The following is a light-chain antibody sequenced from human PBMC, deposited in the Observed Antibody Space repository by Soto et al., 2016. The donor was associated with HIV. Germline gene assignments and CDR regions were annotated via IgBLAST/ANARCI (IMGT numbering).Light chain of an antibody. CDR2: GAN. CDR1: SLRSYY. Sequence: SSELTQDPAVSVALGQTVRITCQGDSLRSYYASWYQQKPGQAPILVIYGANDRPSGIPDRFSGSRSGDTASLTITGAQAEDEADYYCNSRDSSGDPWVFGGGTKRDR. CDR3: NSRDSSGDPWV. J-gene: IGLJ3*02. V-gene: IGLV3-19*01.